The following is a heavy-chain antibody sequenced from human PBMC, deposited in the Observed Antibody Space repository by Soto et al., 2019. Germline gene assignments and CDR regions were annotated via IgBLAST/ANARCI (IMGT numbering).Heavy chain of an antibody. CDR1: GFSFSSYA. CDR3: AKCSIEYSASVDN. Sequence: EVQLLESGGGLVQPGGSLRLSCAASGFSFSSYAMVWVRQAPGKGLEWVSVISARGGSLYFADSVKGRFTISRDNSKNVLSLEMNSLRAEDTATYCCAKCSIEYSASVDNWGQGTLVVVSS. V-gene: IGHV3-23*01. D-gene: IGHD5-12*01. CDR2: ISARGGSL. J-gene: IGHJ4*02.